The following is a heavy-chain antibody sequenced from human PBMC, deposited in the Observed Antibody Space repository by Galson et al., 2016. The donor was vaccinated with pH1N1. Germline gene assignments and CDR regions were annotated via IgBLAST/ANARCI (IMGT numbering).Heavy chain of an antibody. D-gene: IGHD4-17*01. CDR2: IIPIFGTA. CDR3: ARWDYGDYVGWVDP. J-gene: IGHJ5*02. V-gene: IGHV1-69*13. Sequence: SVKVSCKASGGTFSSYGISWVRQAPGQGLEWMGGIIPIFGTANYAQKFQGRVTITADESTSTAYMGLSSLRTEDTAVYYCARWDYGDYVGWVDPWGQGTLVTVSS. CDR1: GGTFSSYG.